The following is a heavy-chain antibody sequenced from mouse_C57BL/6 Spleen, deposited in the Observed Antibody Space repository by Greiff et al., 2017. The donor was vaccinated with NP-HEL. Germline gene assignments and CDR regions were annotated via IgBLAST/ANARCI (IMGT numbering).Heavy chain of an antibody. D-gene: IGHD3-2*02. J-gene: IGHJ3*01. CDR2: IYPGSGST. CDR1: GYTFTSYW. CDR3: ARPLLTAQAAWFAY. V-gene: IGHV1-55*01. Sequence: QVQLQQPGAELVKPGASVKMSCKASGYTFTSYWITWVKQRPGQGLEWIGDIYPGSGSTNYNEKFKSKATLTVDQSSSTAYMQLSSLTSEDSAVYYCARPLLTAQAAWFAYWGQGTLVTVSA.